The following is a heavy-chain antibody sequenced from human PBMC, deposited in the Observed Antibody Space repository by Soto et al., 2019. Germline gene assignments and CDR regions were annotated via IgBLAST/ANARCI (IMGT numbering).Heavy chain of an antibody. CDR2: IIPIFGTA. V-gene: IGHV1-69*13. CDR1: GGTFSSYA. Sequence: GASVKVSCKASGGTFSSYAISWVRQAPGQGLEWMGGIIPIFGTANYAQKFQGRVTITADESTSTAYTELSSLRSEDTAVYYCAREDYYDSSGYYRYNWFDPWGQGTLVTVSS. D-gene: IGHD3-22*01. CDR3: AREDYYDSSGYYRYNWFDP. J-gene: IGHJ5*02.